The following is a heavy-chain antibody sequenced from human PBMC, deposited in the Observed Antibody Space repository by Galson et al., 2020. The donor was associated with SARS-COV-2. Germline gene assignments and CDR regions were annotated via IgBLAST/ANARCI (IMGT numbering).Heavy chain of an antibody. CDR1: DDPINTGSYS. V-gene: IGHV4-30-4*07. Sequence: SEALSLICAVSDDPINTGSYSWSWIRQPPGKGREWIGNVYKSGTTYYNPSLESRLIISVDRSQNQFSLRVTSMTAADTAVYYCAREKGHFDYWGQGILVSVSS. CDR3: AREKGHFDY. CDR2: VYKSGTT. J-gene: IGHJ4*02.